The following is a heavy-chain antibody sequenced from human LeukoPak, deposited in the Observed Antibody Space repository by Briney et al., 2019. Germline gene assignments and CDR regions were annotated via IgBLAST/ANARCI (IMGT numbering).Heavy chain of an antibody. CDR3: SRDPRLLDY. CDR2: ISGSGSDI. Sequence: GGSLRLSCAASGFSFRDSYMSWIRQAPGKGLESLAYISGSGSDITYADSVKGRFTISRDNAKNSLYLQMNSLKAEDTGIYYCSRDPRLLDYWGQGTLVTVSS. D-gene: IGHD2/OR15-2a*01. V-gene: IGHV3-11*01. J-gene: IGHJ4*02. CDR1: GFSFRDSY.